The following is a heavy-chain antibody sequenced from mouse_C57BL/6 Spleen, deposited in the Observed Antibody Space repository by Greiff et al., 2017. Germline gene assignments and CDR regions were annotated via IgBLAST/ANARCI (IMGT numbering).Heavy chain of an antibody. V-gene: IGHV5-6*01. CDR1: GFTFSSYG. Sequence: EVKVVESGGDLVKPGGSLKLSCAASGFTFSSYGMSWVRQTPDKRLEWVATISSGGSYTYYPDSVKGRFTISRDNAKNTLYLQMSSLKSEDTAMYYCADYENWFAYWGQGTLVTVSA. CDR2: ISSGGSYT. D-gene: IGHD2-4*01. J-gene: IGHJ3*01. CDR3: ADYENWFAY.